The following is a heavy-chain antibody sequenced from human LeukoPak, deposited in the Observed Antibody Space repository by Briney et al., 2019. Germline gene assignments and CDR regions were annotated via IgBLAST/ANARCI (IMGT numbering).Heavy chain of an antibody. V-gene: IGHV1-46*01. CDR1: GYTFINHW. J-gene: IGHJ2*01. CDR3: ARDFPSGDGYLPSGYFDL. Sequence: GASVKVSCKASGYTFINHWMHWVRQAPGQGLEWVGLINPTGTTTLYAQKFQARVTMTSDTSTSTAYMELSSLRSEDTAVYYCARDFPSGDGYLPSGYFDLWGRGTLVTVSS. D-gene: IGHD3-22*01. CDR2: INPTGTTT.